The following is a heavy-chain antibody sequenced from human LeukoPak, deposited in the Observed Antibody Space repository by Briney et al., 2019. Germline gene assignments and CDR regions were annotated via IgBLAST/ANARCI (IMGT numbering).Heavy chain of an antibody. Sequence: SETLSLTCAVSGDSISNYYWSWIRQPPGKGLEWIGYIYYSDNTDYNPSLKSRVSISVDTSKNQFSLKLSSVTAADTAVYYCARHVGNSWYVAFDIWGQGSLVTVSS. D-gene: IGHD6-13*01. CDR2: IYYSDNT. CDR3: ARHVGNSWYVAFDI. V-gene: IGHV4-59*08. J-gene: IGHJ3*02. CDR1: GDSISNYY.